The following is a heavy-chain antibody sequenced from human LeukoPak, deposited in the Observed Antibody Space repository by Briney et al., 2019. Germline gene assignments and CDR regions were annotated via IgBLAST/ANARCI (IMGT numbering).Heavy chain of an antibody. J-gene: IGHJ4*02. CDR2: IDPTDSYT. Sequence: GESLKIFCKGSGYIFTSYWITWVRQMPGKGVEWMGMIDPTDSYTHYTLSFQGHVTISTDKSFSTAYLHWASLKASDTAIYYCAKRGLSSSNFDFWGQGTLVTVSS. CDR1: GYIFTSYW. V-gene: IGHV5-10-1*01. CDR3: AKRGLSSSNFDF. D-gene: IGHD6-6*01.